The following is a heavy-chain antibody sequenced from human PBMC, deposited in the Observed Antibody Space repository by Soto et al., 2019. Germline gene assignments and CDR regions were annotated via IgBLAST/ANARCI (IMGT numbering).Heavy chain of an antibody. V-gene: IGHV3-30*18. CDR2: ISYDGSNK. Sequence: RRLSCAASGFTFSSYGMHWVRQAPGKGLEWVAVISYDGSNKYYADSVKGRFTISRDNSKNTLYLQMNSLRAEDTAVYYCAKDRGITIFGVVIKGYYYYYGMDVWGQGTTVTVSS. D-gene: IGHD3-3*01. CDR1: GFTFSSYG. J-gene: IGHJ6*02. CDR3: AKDRGITIFGVVIKGYYYYYGMDV.